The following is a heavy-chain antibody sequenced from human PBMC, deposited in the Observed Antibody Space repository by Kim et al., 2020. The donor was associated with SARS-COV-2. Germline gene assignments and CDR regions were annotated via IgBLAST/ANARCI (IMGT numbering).Heavy chain of an antibody. CDR3: ARPILSTSLYSGYDLAGWFDP. CDR1: GGSISSSSYY. Sequence: SETLSLTCTVSGGSISSSSYYWGWIRQPPGKGLEWIGSIYYSGSTYYNPSLKSRVTISVDTSKNQFSLKLSSVTAADTAVYYCARPILSTSLYSGYDLAGWFDPWGQGTLVTVSS. V-gene: IGHV4-39*01. D-gene: IGHD5-12*01. J-gene: IGHJ5*02. CDR2: IYYSGST.